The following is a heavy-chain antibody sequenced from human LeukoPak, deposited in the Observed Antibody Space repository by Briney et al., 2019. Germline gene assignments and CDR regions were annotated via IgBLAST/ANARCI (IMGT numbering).Heavy chain of an antibody. CDR3: TTDLGLTMIRGVIVY. J-gene: IGHJ4*02. V-gene: IGHV3-15*01. CDR2: IKSKGDGETT. Sequence: PGGSLRLFCAASGLTFTNAWMTWVRQAPGKGLEWVGRIKSKGDGETTDYAAPVKGRFSMSRDDSKATICLQMYSLEAADTAVYYCTTDLGLTMIRGVIVYWGQGALVTVSS. D-gene: IGHD3-10*01. CDR1: GLTFTNAW.